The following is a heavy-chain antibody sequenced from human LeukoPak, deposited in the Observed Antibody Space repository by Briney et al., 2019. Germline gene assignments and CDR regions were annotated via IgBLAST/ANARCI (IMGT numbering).Heavy chain of an antibody. D-gene: IGHD3/OR15-3a*01. Sequence: GSVKISSKASGYTFTGYYMHWVRQAPGQGLAWMGWINPNSGGTNYAQKFQGRVTMTRDTSISTAYMELSRLRSDDTAVYYCARSPSYYFPYFDYWGQGTLATVSS. CDR2: INPNSGGT. CDR1: GYTFTGYY. CDR3: ARSPSYYFPYFDY. V-gene: IGHV1-2*02. J-gene: IGHJ4*02.